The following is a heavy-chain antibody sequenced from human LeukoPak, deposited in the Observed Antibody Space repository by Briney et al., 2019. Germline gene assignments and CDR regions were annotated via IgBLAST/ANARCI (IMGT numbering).Heavy chain of an antibody. D-gene: IGHD3-9*01. CDR3: AKDDILTGYSLDY. J-gene: IGHJ4*02. Sequence: PGGSLRLSCAASGFTFSGYGMHWVRQAPGKGLAWVAFIRNDGSNKYYVGSIKDRFTISRDNSKNTLYLQINSLRTEDTAIYYCAKDDILTGYSLDYRGQGTLGTVS. CDR1: GFTFSGYG. V-gene: IGHV3-30*02. CDR2: IRNDGSNK.